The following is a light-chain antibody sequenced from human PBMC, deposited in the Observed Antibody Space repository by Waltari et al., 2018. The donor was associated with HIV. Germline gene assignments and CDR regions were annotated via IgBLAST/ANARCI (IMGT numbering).Light chain of an antibody. CDR1: SSDVGTYNR. V-gene: IGLV2-18*02. CDR3: SSFTTSSTLI. J-gene: IGLJ2*01. CDR2: KVS. Sequence: QSALTQPPSVSGSPGQSVTISCTGTSSDVGTYNRVSWYQQPPGTAPKVVIYKVSNRPSGVPDRFSGSKSGNTASLTISWLQAEDEADYYCSSFTTSSTLIFGGGTRLTVL.